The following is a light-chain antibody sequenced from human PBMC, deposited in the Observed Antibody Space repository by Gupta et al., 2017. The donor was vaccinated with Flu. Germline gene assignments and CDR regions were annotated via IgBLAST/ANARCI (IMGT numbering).Light chain of an antibody. Sequence: EIVLTQCPGTLSLSPGERATLSCRASQSVSSNYLAWYQQKPGQAPRLLIYGASSRATGIPDRFSGSGSGTDFTLTISRLEPEDVAVYYCQQYGGSPRTFGQGTKVEIK. CDR2: GAS. V-gene: IGKV3-20*01. CDR3: QQYGGSPRT. J-gene: IGKJ1*01. CDR1: QSVSSNY.